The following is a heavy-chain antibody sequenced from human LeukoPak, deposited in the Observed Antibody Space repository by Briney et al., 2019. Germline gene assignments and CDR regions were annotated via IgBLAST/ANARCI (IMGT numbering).Heavy chain of an antibody. CDR3: ARESYSNLDY. CDR1: EFSVGSNY. CDR2: ISSSSSYI. J-gene: IGHJ4*02. V-gene: IGHV3-21*01. Sequence: GGSLRLSCAASEFSVGSNYVTWVRQAPGKGLEWVSSISSSSSYIYYADSVKGRFTISRDNAKNSLYLQMNSLRAEDTAVYYCARESYSNLDYWGQGTLVTVSS. D-gene: IGHD4-11*01.